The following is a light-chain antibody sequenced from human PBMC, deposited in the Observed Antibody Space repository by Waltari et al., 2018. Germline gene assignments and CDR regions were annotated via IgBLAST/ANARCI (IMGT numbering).Light chain of an antibody. J-gene: IGKJ4*01. V-gene: IGKV1-12*01. Sequence: DIQMTQSPSSVSASVGDRVIITCRASQDISRWLAWYQQTPGNAPKFLIYDASTLQSGFPSRFSGTGSGTEFTLTSSSLQPEDFATYYCQHGNTFPLTFGGGTKVEIK. CDR2: DAS. CDR1: QDISRW. CDR3: QHGNTFPLT.